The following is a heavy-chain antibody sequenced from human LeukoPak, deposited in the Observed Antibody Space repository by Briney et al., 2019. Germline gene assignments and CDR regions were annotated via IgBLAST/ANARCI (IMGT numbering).Heavy chain of an antibody. CDR3: AKDAGDGPEYDSSGYVAFDI. J-gene: IGHJ3*02. CDR1: GFTFDDYA. Sequence: GGSLGLSCAASGFTFDDYAMHWVRHARGKGLEWFSGISWNSGSIGYADSVKGRFTISRDNAKNSLYLQMNSLRAEDTALYYCAKDAGDGPEYDSSGYVAFDIWGQGTMVTVSS. D-gene: IGHD3-22*01. CDR2: ISWNSGSI. V-gene: IGHV3-9*01.